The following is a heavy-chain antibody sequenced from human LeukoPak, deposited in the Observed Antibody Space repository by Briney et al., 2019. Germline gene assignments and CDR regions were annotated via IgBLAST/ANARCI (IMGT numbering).Heavy chain of an antibody. J-gene: IGHJ4*02. V-gene: IGHV3-23*01. D-gene: IGHD5-12*01. Sequence: PGGSLRLSCAASGFTVGSKYMNWVRQAPGKGLEWVSAISGGGGTTYYADSVKGRFTISRDNSKNTLFLQMNSLRAEDTAVYYCAKDREGLSSGYDLEYFDYWGQGTLVTVSS. CDR1: GFTVGSKY. CDR2: ISGGGGTT. CDR3: AKDREGLSSGYDLEYFDY.